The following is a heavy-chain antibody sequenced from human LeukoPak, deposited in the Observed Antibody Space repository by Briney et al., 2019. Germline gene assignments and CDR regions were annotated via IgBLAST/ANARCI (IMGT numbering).Heavy chain of an antibody. V-gene: IGHV3-9*01. CDR1: GFTFDDYA. J-gene: IGHJ4*02. CDR3: AKGAFGTTSCSFDS. Sequence: GRSLRLSCTASGFTFDDYAMHWVRQAPGKGLEWVSGISWNSGSIDYADSVKGRFTISRDNAKKSLFLQMNSLRTEDTALYYCAKGAFGTTSCSFDSWGQGTLVTVSS. D-gene: IGHD2-2*01. CDR2: ISWNSGSI.